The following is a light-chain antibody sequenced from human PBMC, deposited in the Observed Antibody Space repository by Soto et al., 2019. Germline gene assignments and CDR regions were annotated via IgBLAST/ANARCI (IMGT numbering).Light chain of an antibody. J-gene: IGKJ4*02. CDR3: QQCQPYGDSPPLT. V-gene: IGKV3-20*01. CDR1: QSVSYY. Sequence: EIVLTQSPGTLSLSPGERATLSCRASQSVSYYLAWYQQKPGQAPRLLIYDASSRATGVPDRFSGSGSGTDFTLTISRLEPEEFAVYYCQQCQPYGDSPPLTFRGGTKVEI. CDR2: DAS.